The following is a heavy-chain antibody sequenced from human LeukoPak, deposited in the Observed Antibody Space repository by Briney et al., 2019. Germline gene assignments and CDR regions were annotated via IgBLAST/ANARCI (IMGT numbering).Heavy chain of an antibody. CDR2: IYWNDDK. CDR1: GFSLSTSGVG. J-gene: IGHJ1*01. D-gene: IGHD4-11*01. V-gene: IGHV2-5*01. Sequence: SGPTLVNPTQTLTLTCTFSGFSLSTSGVGVGWIRQPPGKALEWLALIYWNDDKRYSPSLKNRLTITKDTSKNQVVLTMTNMDPVDTATYYCALDSEYSNYVGYFHHWGRAPWSPSPQ. CDR3: ALDSEYSNYVGYFHH.